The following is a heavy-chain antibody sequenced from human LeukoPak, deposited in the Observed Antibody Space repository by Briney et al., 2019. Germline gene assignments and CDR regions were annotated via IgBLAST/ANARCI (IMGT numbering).Heavy chain of an antibody. CDR2: ISYDGSNK. CDR3: ARTGSGSYPYYFDY. D-gene: IGHD1-26*01. CDR1: GFTFSSYA. J-gene: IGHJ4*02. Sequence: GGSLRLSCAASGFTFSSYAMHWVRQAPGKGLEWVAVISYDGSNKYYADSVKGRFTISRDNSKSTLYLQMNSLRAEDTAVYYCARTGSGSYPYYFDYWGQGTLVTVSS. V-gene: IGHV3-30*04.